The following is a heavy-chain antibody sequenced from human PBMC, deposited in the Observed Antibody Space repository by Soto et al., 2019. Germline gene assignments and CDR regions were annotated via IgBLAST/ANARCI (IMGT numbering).Heavy chain of an antibody. Sequence: PSETLSLTCTVSGGSIRSYSWNWIRQPPGKGLEWIGDIYYSGSTNYSPSLKSRVTMSVDTSKNQFSLKLSSVTAADSAVYYCARLSGDYYGSDVWGQGTTVTVYS. CDR2: IYYSGST. CDR3: ARLSGDYYGSDV. J-gene: IGHJ6*02. V-gene: IGHV4-59*01. D-gene: IGHD3-10*01. CDR1: GGSIRSYS.